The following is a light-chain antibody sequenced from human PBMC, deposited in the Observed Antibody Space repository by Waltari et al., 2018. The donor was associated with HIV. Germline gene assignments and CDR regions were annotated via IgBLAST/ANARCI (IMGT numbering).Light chain of an antibody. CDR3: CSYAGSYPVV. V-gene: IGLV2-11*01. CDR2: DVS. Sequence: QSALTQPRSVSGSPGQSVTISCTGTSSDVGVYNFVSWYQQPPGKAPKPMIYDVSKRPSGVPDRFSGSKSGNTASLTISGLQAEDEADYYCCSYAGSYPVVFGGGTKLTVL. CDR1: SSDVGVYNF. J-gene: IGLJ2*01.